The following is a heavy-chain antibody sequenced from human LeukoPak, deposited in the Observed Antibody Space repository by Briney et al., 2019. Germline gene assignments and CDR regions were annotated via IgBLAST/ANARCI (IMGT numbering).Heavy chain of an antibody. CDR3: ARERGPTHPPGSATDAFDI. J-gene: IGHJ3*02. D-gene: IGHD7-27*01. V-gene: IGHV4-59*01. CDR1: GGSISSYY. CDR2: IYYSGST. Sequence: SETLSLTCTVSGGSISSYYWSWIRQPPGKGLEWIGYIYYSGSTNYNPSLKSRVTTSVDTSKNQFSLKLSSVTAADTAVYYCARERGPTHPPGSATDAFDIWGQGTMVTVSS.